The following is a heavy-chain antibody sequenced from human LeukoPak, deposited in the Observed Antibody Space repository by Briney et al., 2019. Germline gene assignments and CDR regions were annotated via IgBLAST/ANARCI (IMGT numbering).Heavy chain of an antibody. CDR3: ARDARAVTLKYYFDY. CDR2: ISSSSSTI. Sequence: GGSLRLSCAASGFTFSDYYMSWIRQAPGKGLEWVSYISSSSSTIYYADSVKGRFTISRDNAKNSLYLQMNSLRAEDTAVYYCARDARAVTLKYYFDYWGQGTLVTVSS. V-gene: IGHV3-11*04. J-gene: IGHJ4*02. D-gene: IGHD5-18*01. CDR1: GFTFSDYY.